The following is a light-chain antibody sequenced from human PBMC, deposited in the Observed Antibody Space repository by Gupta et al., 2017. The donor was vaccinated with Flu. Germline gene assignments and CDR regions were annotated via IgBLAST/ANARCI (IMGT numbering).Light chain of an antibody. J-gene: IGLJ2*01. Sequence: SELTQDPAVSVALGQTAPITCHGASHSNSHTSRYQQKPGQAPVLVIYASNVRPSGIAARFSGCSSGNTASLTITGGQAEEEDDDYCNYRDSTDNHQAVFGGGTKLTVL. CDR2: ASN. V-gene: IGLV3-19*01. CDR3: NYRDSTDNHQAV. CDR1: SHSNSH.